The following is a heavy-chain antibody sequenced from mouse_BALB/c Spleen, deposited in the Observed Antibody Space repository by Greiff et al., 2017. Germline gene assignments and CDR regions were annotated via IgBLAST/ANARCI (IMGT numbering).Heavy chain of an antibody. D-gene: IGHD6-1*01. CDR3: ARRRVASYYYAMDY. J-gene: IGHJ4*01. CDR2: INSNGGST. CDR1: GFTFSSYY. Sequence: EVKLMESGGGLVKLGGSLKLSCAASGFTFSSYYMSWVRQTPEKRLELVAAINSNGGSTYYPDTVKGRFTISRDNAKNTLYLQMSSLKSEDTALYYCARRRVASYYYAMDYWGQGTSVTVSS. V-gene: IGHV5-6-2*01.